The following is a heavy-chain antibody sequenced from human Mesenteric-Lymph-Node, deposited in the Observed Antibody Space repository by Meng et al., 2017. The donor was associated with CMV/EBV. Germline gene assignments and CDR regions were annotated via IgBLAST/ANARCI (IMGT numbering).Heavy chain of an antibody. J-gene: IGHJ6*02. CDR1: GFTFSDYY. D-gene: IGHD6-13*01. CDR2: ISTSAYTI. V-gene: IGHV3-11*04. Sequence: GESLKISCAASGFTFSDYYMSWIRQAPGKGLEWVSYISTSAYTISYADSVKGRFTISRDNARNSLYLQMNSLRAEDTAVYYCARDYGYSSSWDLYYYYYGMDVWGQGTTVTVSS. CDR3: ARDYGYSSSWDLYYYYYGMDV.